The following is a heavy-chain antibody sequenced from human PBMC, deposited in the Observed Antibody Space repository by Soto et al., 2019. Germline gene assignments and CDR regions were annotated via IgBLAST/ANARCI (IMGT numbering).Heavy chain of an antibody. V-gene: IGHV1-69*13. D-gene: IGHD3-10*01. CDR3: AREAGGWFDP. J-gene: IGHJ5*02. CDR1: GCTFSSYA. CDR2: IIPIFGTA. Sequence: EAAVKVSCKASGCTFSSYAISWVRQAPGQGLEWMGGIIPIFGTANYAQKFQGRVTITADESTSTAYMELSSLRSEDTAMYYCAREAGGWFDPWGQGTLVTVSS.